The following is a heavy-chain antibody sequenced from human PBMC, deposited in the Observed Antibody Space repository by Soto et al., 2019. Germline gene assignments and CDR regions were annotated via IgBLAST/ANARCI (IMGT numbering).Heavy chain of an antibody. CDR2: IKEDGSEK. V-gene: IGHV3-7*01. D-gene: IGHD3-22*01. Sequence: PGGSLRLSCAASGFTFSTYWMSWVRQDPGKGLEWVANIKEDGSEKYYVDSVEGRFTISRDNAKNSLYLQMTSLRAEDTALYYCARGWGYFDSSGFPYLYAMDVWGQGTTVTVSS. CDR1: GFTFSTYW. CDR3: ARGWGYFDSSGFPYLYAMDV. J-gene: IGHJ6*02.